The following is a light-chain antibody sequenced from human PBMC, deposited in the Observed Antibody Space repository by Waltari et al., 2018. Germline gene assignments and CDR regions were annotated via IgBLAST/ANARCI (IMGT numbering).Light chain of an antibody. J-gene: IGKJ4*01. CDR1: QSVLYSSNNKNY. CDR3: QQYDSAPLT. Sequence: DIVMTQSPDSLAVSLGERATINCKSSQSVLYSSNNKNYLAWYQQKPGQPPNLLIYWASTRESGVHDRFSGSGSGTDFTLTISSLQAEDVAVYYCQQYDSAPLTFGGGTRVEIK. V-gene: IGKV4-1*01. CDR2: WAS.